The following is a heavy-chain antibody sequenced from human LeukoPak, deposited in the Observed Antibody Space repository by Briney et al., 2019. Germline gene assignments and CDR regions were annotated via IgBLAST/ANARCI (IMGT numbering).Heavy chain of an antibody. CDR2: INQDGSEK. V-gene: IGHV3-7*01. J-gene: IGHJ4*02. Sequence: GGSLRLSCAASGFTFSSYAMHWVRQAPGKGLEWVANINQDGSEKYYVDSVKGRFTISRDNAKNSLFLQMNSLRAEDTAVYYCARDRTNYGDYIALDYWGQGTLVTVSS. D-gene: IGHD4-17*01. CDR1: GFTFSSYA. CDR3: ARDRTNYGDYIALDY.